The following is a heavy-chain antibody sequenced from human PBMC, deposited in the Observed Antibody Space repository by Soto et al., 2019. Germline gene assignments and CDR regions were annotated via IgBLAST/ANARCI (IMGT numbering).Heavy chain of an antibody. CDR2: IIPIIGTR. Sequence: QVQLVQSGAEVKKPGSSVKVSCKASGGTFSIYAVSWVRQAPGQGLEWMGGIIPIIGTRNYAQRFQGRITITGDESTSTAYMELSRLKSEDTAVYYCARDLGRGYAPGDYWGQGTLVTVSS. D-gene: IGHD5-12*01. CDR1: GGTFSIYA. J-gene: IGHJ4*02. V-gene: IGHV1-69*12. CDR3: ARDLGRGYAPGDY.